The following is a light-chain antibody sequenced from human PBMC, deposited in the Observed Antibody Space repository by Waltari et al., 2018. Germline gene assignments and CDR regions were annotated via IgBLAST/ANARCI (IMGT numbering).Light chain of an antibody. CDR2: DVT. J-gene: IGLJ2*01. CDR1: SSDIGGYDY. V-gene: IGLV2-11*01. CDR3: CSFAGSYIVV. Sequence: QSDLTQPRSVSGSPGQSVTISCPGTSSDIGGYDYVSWYQQHPGKAPKLIIYDVTQRPSGVPNRFFGSKSGKTSSLTITGLQTEDEADYYCCSFAGSYIVVVGGGTKVTVL.